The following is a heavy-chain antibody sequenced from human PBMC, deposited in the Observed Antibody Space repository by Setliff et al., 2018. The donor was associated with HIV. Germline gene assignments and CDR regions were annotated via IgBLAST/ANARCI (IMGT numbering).Heavy chain of an antibody. CDR1: GYTLTNYG. CDR3: ARVIDYGVLYWSYYMDV. CDR2: ISADNGDT. V-gene: IGHV1-18*01. Sequence: ASVKVSCKASGYTLTNYGISWVRQAPGQGLEWMGWISADNGDTNYPQKLQGRVTMTTDTSTSTACMELRSLRSDDTAVYYCARVIDYGVLYWSYYMDVWGKGTTVTVSS. D-gene: IGHD4-17*01. J-gene: IGHJ6*03.